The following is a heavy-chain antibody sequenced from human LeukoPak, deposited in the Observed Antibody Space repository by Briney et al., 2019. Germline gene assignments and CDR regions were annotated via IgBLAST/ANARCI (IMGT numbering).Heavy chain of an antibody. V-gene: IGHV4-61*02. Sequence: SETLSLTCTVSGGSISSGSYYWSWIRQPAGKGLEWIGRMYTSGSTNYNPSLKSRVTISVDTSKNQFSLKLSSVTAADTAVYYCARKRPWGLSRYFDYWGQGTLVTVSS. J-gene: IGHJ4*02. CDR2: MYTSGST. CDR1: GGSISSGSYY. CDR3: ARKRPWGLSRYFDY. D-gene: IGHD7-27*01.